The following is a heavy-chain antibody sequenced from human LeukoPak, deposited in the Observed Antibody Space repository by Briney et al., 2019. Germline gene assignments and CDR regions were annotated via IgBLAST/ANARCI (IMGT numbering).Heavy chain of an antibody. D-gene: IGHD3-10*01. V-gene: IGHV4-38-2*02. CDR2: IYHSGST. CDR1: GDSISSGYY. CDR3: ARDQHYGSGSYYNYYYYGMDV. Sequence: SETLSPTCAVSGDSISSGYYWGWIRQPPGKGLEWIGSIYHSGSTNYNPSLKSRVTISVDTSKNQFSLKLSSVTAADTAVCYCARDQHYGSGSYYNYYYYGMDVWGKGTTVTVSS. J-gene: IGHJ6*04.